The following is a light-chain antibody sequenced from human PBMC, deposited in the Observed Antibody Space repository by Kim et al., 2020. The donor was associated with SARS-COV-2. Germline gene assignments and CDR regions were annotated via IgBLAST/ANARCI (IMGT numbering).Light chain of an antibody. CDR3: QQYTYSPRT. J-gene: IGKJ1*01. CDR1: QSVTSDY. CDR2: GAS. Sequence: DIVLTQSPATLSLSPGERGTLSCRASQSVTSDYLAWYQQRPGQPPRLLIYGASNRATDVPDRFSGSGSGTDFTLTISRLEPEDFAVYYCQQYTYSPRTFGQGTKVDIK. V-gene: IGKV3-20*01.